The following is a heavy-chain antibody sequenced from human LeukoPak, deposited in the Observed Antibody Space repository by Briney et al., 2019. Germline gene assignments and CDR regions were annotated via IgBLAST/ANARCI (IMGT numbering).Heavy chain of an antibody. J-gene: IGHJ4*02. V-gene: IGHV4-59*01. Sequence: SVTLSLTCTVSGGSLSSYYWSWIRQPPGEGLEWIGYIYYSGSTNYNPSLTRRVTISVDTSKSQFSLTMSSVTAADTAVYYCAREGRLGYCSGGSCYSSGSGLDYWGQGTLVTVSS. CDR1: GGSLSSYY. D-gene: IGHD2-15*01. CDR2: IYYSGST. CDR3: AREGRLGYCSGGSCYSSGSGLDY.